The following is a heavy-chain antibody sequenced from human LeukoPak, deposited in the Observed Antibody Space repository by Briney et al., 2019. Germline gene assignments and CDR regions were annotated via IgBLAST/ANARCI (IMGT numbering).Heavy chain of an antibody. J-gene: IGHJ5*02. CDR3: ARGGRDGYNWGWFDP. V-gene: IGHV3-74*01. Sequence: GGSLKLSCEGSGLTLSSHWMHWIRQVPGEGPVWVSRISEDGSMTSYADSVRGRFTISRDNARNTVHMEMNGLTGEDTAVYYCARGGRDGYNWGWFDPWGQGTLVTVSS. CDR1: GLTLSSHW. D-gene: IGHD5-24*01. CDR2: ISEDGSMT.